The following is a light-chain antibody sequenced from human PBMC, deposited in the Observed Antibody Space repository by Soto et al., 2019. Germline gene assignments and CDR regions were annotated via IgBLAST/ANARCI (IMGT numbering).Light chain of an antibody. Sequence: DLPLTHSPSTLSASVRDRVTITCRASQTISSWLAWFQQRPGRAPKFLIYKASTLKSGVPSRFSGSGSGTDFTLTISSLEPEDFAVYYCQQYGSSGTFGQGTKVDIK. CDR3: QQYGSSGT. V-gene: IGKV1-5*03. CDR2: KAS. J-gene: IGKJ1*01. CDR1: QTISSW.